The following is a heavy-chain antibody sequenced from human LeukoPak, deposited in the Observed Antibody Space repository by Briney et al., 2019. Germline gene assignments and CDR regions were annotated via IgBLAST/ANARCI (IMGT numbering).Heavy chain of an antibody. Sequence: SETLSLTCSVSGDSISIGDYRWGWIRQSPGKGLEWSGYIYYIGTAYYNPSLRSRVALSADTSKNQFSLKLNSVTVADSAVYFCARARGDSPRIYYYMDVWGKGTTVTVSS. V-gene: IGHV4-30-4*01. CDR1: GDSISIGDYR. CDR3: ARARGDSPRIYYYMDV. D-gene: IGHD3-16*01. J-gene: IGHJ6*03. CDR2: IYYIGTA.